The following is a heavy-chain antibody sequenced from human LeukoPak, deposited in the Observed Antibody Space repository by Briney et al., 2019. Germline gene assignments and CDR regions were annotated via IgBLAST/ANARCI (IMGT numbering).Heavy chain of an antibody. CDR1: GESFSAYF. J-gene: IGHJ4*02. CDR2: INHCRIS. D-gene: IGHD2-15*01. V-gene: IGHV4-34*01. CDR3: ARGSSFDGYCSAGACDVGYYDS. Sequence: SETVSLTCAVYGESFSAYFWNWIRQAPGKPLEYIGEINHCRISHYNPPLKTRVTLSVDTSKNQFSLKLTSVTAADTAVYFCARGSSFDGYCSAGACDVGYYDSWGQGTRVTVSS.